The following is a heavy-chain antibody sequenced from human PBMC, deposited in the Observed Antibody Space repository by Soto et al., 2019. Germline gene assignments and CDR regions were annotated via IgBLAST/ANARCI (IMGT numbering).Heavy chain of an antibody. CDR1: GGSISSSSYY. CDR3: ARQPYCSISISYPLPNRLSP. Sequence: SETLSLTCTVSGGSISSSSYYWGWIRQPPGKGLEWIGSIYYSGSTYYNPSLKSRVTISVDTSKNQFSLKLSSVTAADTAVYYCARQPYCSISISYPLPNRLSPCGQGALVPVSS. D-gene: IGHD2-2*01. J-gene: IGHJ5*02. CDR2: IYYSGST. V-gene: IGHV4-39*01.